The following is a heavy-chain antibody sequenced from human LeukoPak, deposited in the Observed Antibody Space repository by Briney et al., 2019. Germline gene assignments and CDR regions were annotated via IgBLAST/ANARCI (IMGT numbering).Heavy chain of an antibody. CDR1: GFTFSRYT. J-gene: IGHJ3*02. Sequence: GGSLRLSCAASGFTFSRYTMNWVRQAPGKGLEWVSSISSSGSYIYYADSVKGRFTISRDNAKNSLYLQVNSLRAEDTAVYYCARVVTLPYSGSDLDAFDIWGQGTMVTVSS. D-gene: IGHD1-26*01. CDR3: ARVVTLPYSGSDLDAFDI. CDR2: ISSSGSYI. V-gene: IGHV3-21*01.